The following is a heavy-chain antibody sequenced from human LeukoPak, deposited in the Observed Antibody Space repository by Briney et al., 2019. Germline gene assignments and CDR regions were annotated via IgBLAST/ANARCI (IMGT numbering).Heavy chain of an antibody. CDR2: ISYDGSNK. Sequence: PGGSLRLSCAASGFTFSSYGMHWVRQAPGKGLEWVAVISYDGSNKYYADSVKGRFTISRDNSKNTLYLQMNSLRAEDTAVYYCAKDRYSSGWYYFDYWGQGTLVTVSP. CDR1: GFTFSSYG. CDR3: AKDRYSSGWYYFDY. V-gene: IGHV3-30*18. J-gene: IGHJ4*02. D-gene: IGHD6-19*01.